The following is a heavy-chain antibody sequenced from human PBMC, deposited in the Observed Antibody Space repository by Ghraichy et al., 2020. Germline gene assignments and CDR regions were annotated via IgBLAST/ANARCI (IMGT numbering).Heavy chain of an antibody. Sequence: GGSRRLSCAASGFTVSSNYMSWVRQAPGKGLEWVSVIYSGGSTYYADSVKGRFTISRDNSKNTLYLQMNSLRAEDTAVYYCARDSFRLELRWGFHYYGMDVWGQGTTVTVSS. CDR3: ARDSFRLELRWGFHYYGMDV. CDR1: GFTVSSNY. V-gene: IGHV3-53*01. D-gene: IGHD1-7*01. J-gene: IGHJ6*02. CDR2: IYSGGST.